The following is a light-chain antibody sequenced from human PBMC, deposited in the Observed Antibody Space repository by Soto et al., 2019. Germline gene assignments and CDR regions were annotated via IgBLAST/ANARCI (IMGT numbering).Light chain of an antibody. J-gene: IGLJ2*01. CDR3: SSYTSRSTLGV. V-gene: IGLV2-14*03. CDR2: DVS. Sequence: ALTQPASVSGSPGQSITISCTGTHSDIGGYNYVSWYQQHPGKAPKLMIYDVSNRPSGVSYRFSGSKSGNTASLTISGLQAEDEADYYCSSYTSRSTLGVFGGGTKLTVL. CDR1: HSDIGGYNY.